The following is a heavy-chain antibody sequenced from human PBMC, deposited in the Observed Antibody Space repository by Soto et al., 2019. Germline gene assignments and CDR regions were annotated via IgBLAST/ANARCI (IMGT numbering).Heavy chain of an antibody. CDR1: GYTFTSYY. D-gene: IGHD2-2*01. J-gene: IGHJ6*03. V-gene: IGHV1-46*03. CDR3: ARDHNVVVPAAYYYYYMDV. Sequence: QVQLVQSGAEVKKPGASVKVSCKASGYTFTSYYMHWVRQAPGQGLEWMGIINPSGGSTSYAQKFQGRVTMTRDTSTSTVYMALSSLRSEDTAVYYCARDHNVVVPAAYYYYYMDVWGKGTTVTVSS. CDR2: INPSGGST.